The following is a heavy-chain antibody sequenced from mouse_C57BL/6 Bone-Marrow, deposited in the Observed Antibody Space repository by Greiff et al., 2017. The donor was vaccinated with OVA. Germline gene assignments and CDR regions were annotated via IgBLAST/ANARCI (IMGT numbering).Heavy chain of an antibody. Sequence: DVMLVESGGGLVQPKGSLKLSCAASGFTFNTYAMHWVRQAPGKGLEWVARIRSKSSNYATYYADSVKDRFTISRDDSQSMLYLQMNNLKTEDTAMYYCVRARGYYGSRGYFDVWGTGTTVTVAS. V-gene: IGHV10-3*01. CDR3: VRARGYYGSRGYFDV. J-gene: IGHJ1*03. D-gene: IGHD1-1*01. CDR1: GFTFNTYA. CDR2: IRSKSSNYAT.